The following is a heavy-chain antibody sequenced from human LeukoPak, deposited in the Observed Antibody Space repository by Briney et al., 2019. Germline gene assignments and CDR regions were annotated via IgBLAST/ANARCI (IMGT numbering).Heavy chain of an antibody. CDR1: GYXFTSYY. D-gene: IGHD6-6*01. Sequence: ASVRVSCKASGYXFTSYYMHWVRQAPGQGLEWMGIINPSGGSTTYPQKFQGRVTMTRDTSTSTVYMELSSLRSEDTAVFYCARGLYSSSPFDYWGQGTLVTVSS. CDR3: ARGLYSSSPFDY. J-gene: IGHJ4*02. V-gene: IGHV1-46*01. CDR2: INPSGGST.